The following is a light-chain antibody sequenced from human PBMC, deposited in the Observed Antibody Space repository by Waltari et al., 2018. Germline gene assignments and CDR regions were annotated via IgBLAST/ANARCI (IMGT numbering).Light chain of an antibody. CDR3: QQYGMTPT. J-gene: IGKJ5*01. CDR2: GAS. Sequence: EIVLTQSPDTLSLSPGERATLSCRASQSVSSTYLAWYQHKPGQAPRLLIYGASSRATGIPDRFSGSGSGTDFTLTISRLEPEDFAVYFCQQYGMTPTFGQGTRLEIK. V-gene: IGKV3-20*01. CDR1: QSVSSTY.